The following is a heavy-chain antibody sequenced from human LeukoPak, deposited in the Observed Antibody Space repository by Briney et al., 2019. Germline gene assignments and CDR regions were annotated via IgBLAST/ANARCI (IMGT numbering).Heavy chain of an antibody. Sequence: PGGSLRLSCAASGFTFSSYSMNWVRQAPGKGLEWVSSISSSSSYIYYADSVKGRFTISRDNAKNSLYLQMNSLRAEDTAVYYCARDLPPYCGGDCYPLDAFDIWGQGTMVTVSS. CDR1: GFTFSSYS. V-gene: IGHV3-21*01. CDR2: ISSSSSYI. D-gene: IGHD2-21*02. J-gene: IGHJ3*02. CDR3: ARDLPPYCGGDCYPLDAFDI.